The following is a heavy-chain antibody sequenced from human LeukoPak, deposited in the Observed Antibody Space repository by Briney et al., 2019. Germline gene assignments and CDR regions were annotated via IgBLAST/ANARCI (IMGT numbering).Heavy chain of an antibody. CDR1: GIPFSDYY. J-gene: IGHJ4*02. D-gene: IGHD6-13*01. CDR2: ISASSSYA. Sequence: TGGSLRLSCVVSGIPFSDYYMNWIRQTPEKGLEWISYISASSSYADYADSVKGRFTISRDNAQNALFLQMNRLRVEDTAVYYCAAGTAADYWGQGTQVTVSS. V-gene: IGHV3-11*03. CDR3: AAGTAADY.